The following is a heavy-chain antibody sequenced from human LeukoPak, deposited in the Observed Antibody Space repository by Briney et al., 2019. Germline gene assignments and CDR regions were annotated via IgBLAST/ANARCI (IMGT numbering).Heavy chain of an antibody. Sequence: ASVKVSCKASGYIFTTYDIGWVRQATGQGREWMGWLNPNSGNAGYAQKFQGRVTISRNTSISTSYMELSSLRSDVTAIYYCARRKFLGWFDPWGQGTLVTVSS. V-gene: IGHV1-8*03. CDR1: GYIFTTYD. CDR2: LNPNSGNA. D-gene: IGHD7-27*01. J-gene: IGHJ5*02. CDR3: ARRKFLGWFDP.